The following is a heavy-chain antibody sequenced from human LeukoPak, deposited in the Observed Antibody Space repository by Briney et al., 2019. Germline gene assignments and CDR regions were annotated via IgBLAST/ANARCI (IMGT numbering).Heavy chain of an antibody. J-gene: IGHJ4*02. CDR3: ARGGYSTGWSFFDY. CDR1: GYTFTSYA. D-gene: IGHD6-19*01. V-gene: IGHV1-3*03. Sequence: ASVKVSCKASGYTFTSYAMHWVRQAPGQGLEWMGWINAGNGNTKYSQEFQGRVTITRDTSASTAYMELSSLRSEDMAVYYCARGGYSTGWSFFDYWGQGPLVTVSS. CDR2: INAGNGNT.